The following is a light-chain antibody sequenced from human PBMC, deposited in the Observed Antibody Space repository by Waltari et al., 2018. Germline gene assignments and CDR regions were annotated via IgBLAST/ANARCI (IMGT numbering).Light chain of an antibody. CDR3: QTGGHGTWV. CDR1: SGSSSNV. V-gene: IGLV4-69*01. J-gene: IGLJ3*02. Sequence: LVLTQSPSASASPGAPVKLTCTLSSGSSSNVIAWLQQQPGKGPRYLMTVNSDGSHRKGDDIPDRFSASKSGTECQLTISSLQSEDEADYFCQTGGHGTWVFGGGTKLTVL. CDR2: VNSDGSH.